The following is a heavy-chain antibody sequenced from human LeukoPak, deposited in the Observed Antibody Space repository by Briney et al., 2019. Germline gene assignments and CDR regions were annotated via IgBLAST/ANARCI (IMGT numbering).Heavy chain of an antibody. Sequence: GRSLRLSCAASGFTFSSYGMPWVRQAPGKGLEWVAVISYDGSNKYYADSVKGRFTISRDNSKNTLYLQMNSLRAEDTAVYYCAKERKNWAYFDYWGQGTLVTVSS. V-gene: IGHV3-30*18. CDR3: AKERKNWAYFDY. CDR1: GFTFSSYG. CDR2: ISYDGSNK. J-gene: IGHJ4*02. D-gene: IGHD7-27*01.